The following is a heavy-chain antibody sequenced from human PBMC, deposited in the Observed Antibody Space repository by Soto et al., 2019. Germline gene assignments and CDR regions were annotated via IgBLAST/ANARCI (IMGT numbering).Heavy chain of an antibody. CDR2: ISYSGTT. D-gene: IGHD5-18*01. V-gene: IGHV4-30-4*08. CDR1: GGSFSGYY. CDR3: ARGRGYSYGLDP. J-gene: IGHJ5*02. Sequence: PSXTLSLTCAVYGGSFSGYYWSWIRQPPGEGLAWIGFISYSGTTSYSPSLKSRVAISLDTSKNQFSLSLSSVTAADTAVYYCARGRGYSYGLDPWGQGTLVTVSS.